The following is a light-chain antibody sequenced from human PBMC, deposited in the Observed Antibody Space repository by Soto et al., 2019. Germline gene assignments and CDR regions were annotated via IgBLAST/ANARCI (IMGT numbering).Light chain of an antibody. V-gene: IGLV2-14*01. CDR3: SSYTGSSPWV. J-gene: IGLJ1*01. CDR2: DVS. Sequence: QSALTQPASVSGSPGQSITISCTGTSSDVGGYNYVSWYQQHPGKAPKLMIYDVSNRPSGVSNRFAGSKSGNTASLTISGLQAEDESDYSCSSYTGSSPWVLGTGTKLTVL. CDR1: SSDVGGYNY.